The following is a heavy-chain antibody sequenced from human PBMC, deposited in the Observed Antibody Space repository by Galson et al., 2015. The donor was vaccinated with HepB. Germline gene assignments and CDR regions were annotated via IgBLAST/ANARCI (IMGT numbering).Heavy chain of an antibody. D-gene: IGHD6-13*01. Sequence: SLRLSCAGSGLIFSGSAIHWVRQASGKGPEWIGRIRSKADNYATLYVPSLGGRFTISGDDSKNMAYLHMTSLKTDDTAVYYCVRLGDLSGYSSRWGQGTLVTVSS. V-gene: IGHV3-73*01. CDR2: IRSKADNYAT. CDR3: VRLGDLSGYSSR. CDR1: GLIFSGSA. J-gene: IGHJ4*02.